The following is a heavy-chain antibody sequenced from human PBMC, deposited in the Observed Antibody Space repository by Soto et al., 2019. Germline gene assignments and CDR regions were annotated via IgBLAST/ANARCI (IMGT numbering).Heavy chain of an antibody. D-gene: IGHD1-20*01. CDR2: ISAAGDP. Sequence: EVQLVESGGGLVQPGGSLRLSCAASGFTFRNYDMHWVRQVTGKGLEWVSGISAAGDPDYADSVERRFTIYRANAQNSFFLQMNSLRVGDTAVYYGAITDRDFYRLDVWGQGTTVIVSS. CDR1: GFTFRNYD. J-gene: IGHJ6*02. CDR3: AITDRDFYRLDV. V-gene: IGHV3-13*05.